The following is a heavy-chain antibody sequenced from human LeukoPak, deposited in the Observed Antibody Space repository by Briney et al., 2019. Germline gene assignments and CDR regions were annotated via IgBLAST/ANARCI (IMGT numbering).Heavy chain of an antibody. CDR1: GFSFSKAW. V-gene: IGHV3-15*01. CDR2: IKSKTDGGTT. J-gene: IGHJ4*02. CDR3: TTLLWFGELASGY. D-gene: IGHD3-10*01. Sequence: GGSLRLSCAASGFSFSKAWMSWVRQAPGEGLEWVGRIKSKTDGGTTDYAAPVKGRFTISRDDSKNTLFLQMNSLKTEDTAVYYCTTLLWFGELASGYWGQGPLVTVSS.